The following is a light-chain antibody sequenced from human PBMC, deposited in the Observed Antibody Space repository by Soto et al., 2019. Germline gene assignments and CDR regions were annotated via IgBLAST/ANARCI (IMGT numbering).Light chain of an antibody. V-gene: IGKV3-20*01. CDR1: QSIGNNY. J-gene: IGKJ1*01. CDR2: GAS. Sequence: PGERATLSCRASQSIGNNYLAWYQQKPGQAPRLLISGASNRATGIADRFSGSGSGTDFTLTISRLEPEDFAVYYCQQYVQTPRTFGQGTTVEIK. CDR3: QQYVQTPRT.